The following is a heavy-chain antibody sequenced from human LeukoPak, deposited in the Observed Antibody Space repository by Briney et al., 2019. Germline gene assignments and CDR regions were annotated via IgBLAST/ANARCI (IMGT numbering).Heavy chain of an antibody. V-gene: IGHV3-30-3*01. D-gene: IGHD4/OR15-4a*01. Sequence: PGTSLRLSCAASGFTFSSYAMHWVRQAPGKGLEWVAVISYDGSKKYYADSVKGRLSISRDNSKNTLYLQMNSLRAEDTAVYYCARDLTSFDFWGQGTLVTVSS. J-gene: IGHJ4*02. CDR2: ISYDGSKK. CDR1: GFTFSSYA. CDR3: ARDLTSFDF.